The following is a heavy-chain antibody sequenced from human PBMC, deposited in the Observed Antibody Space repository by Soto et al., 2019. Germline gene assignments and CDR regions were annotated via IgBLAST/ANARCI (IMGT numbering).Heavy chain of an antibody. CDR2: INQDGSER. Sequence: PGGSLRPSCAGSGLTLRKDWLSWGRQAPGKGLEWVANINQDGSERYYVDSVRGRFTISRDNVENSLYLQLNSLRPEDTAVYYCAVYGYGVSAAAYWGQGTLVTVSS. J-gene: IGHJ4*02. D-gene: IGHD4-17*01. CDR1: GLTLRKDW. V-gene: IGHV3-7*03. CDR3: AVYGYGVSAAAY.